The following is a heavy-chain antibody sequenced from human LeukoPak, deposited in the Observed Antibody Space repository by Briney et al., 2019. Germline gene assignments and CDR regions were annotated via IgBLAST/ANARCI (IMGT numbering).Heavy chain of an antibody. Sequence: PSETLSLTCTVSGYSISSGYYWGWIRQPPGKWLECIGSIYHSGSTYYNPSLKSRVTISVDTSKNQFSLKLSSVTAADTAVYYCAREAIFGVVITPNWFDPWGQGTLVTVSS. J-gene: IGHJ5*02. CDR2: IYHSGST. CDR3: AREAIFGVVITPNWFDP. CDR1: GYSISSGYY. D-gene: IGHD3-3*01. V-gene: IGHV4-38-2*02.